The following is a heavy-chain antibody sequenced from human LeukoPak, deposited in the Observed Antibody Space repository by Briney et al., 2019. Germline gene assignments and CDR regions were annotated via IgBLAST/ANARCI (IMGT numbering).Heavy chain of an antibody. V-gene: IGHV3-7*01. J-gene: IGHJ4*02. CDR1: GFAFNSYW. Sequence: GGSLRLSCAASGFAFNSYWMTWVRQAPGRALEWVANINPAGSDTYHVDPVKGRFTISRDDAKNLVYLQMNSLRAEDTAVYSCGRFGYVAAVDLWGQGTLVTVSS. CDR3: GRFGYVAAVDL. CDR2: INPAGSDT. D-gene: IGHD2-15*01.